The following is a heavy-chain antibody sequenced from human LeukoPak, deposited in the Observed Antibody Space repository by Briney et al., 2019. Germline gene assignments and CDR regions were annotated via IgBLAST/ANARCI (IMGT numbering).Heavy chain of an antibody. J-gene: IGHJ4*02. CDR2: IKHDGSEK. Sequence: GGSLRLSCAASGFTFSTSWMTWVRQAPGKGLEFVANIKHDGSEKYYVDSVQGRFTISRDNAKNSLYLQMNSLRAEDTAVYYCARVRWGGLYYFDYWGQGTLVTVSS. V-gene: IGHV3-7*01. CDR3: ARVRWGGLYYFDY. D-gene: IGHD3-16*01. CDR1: GFTFSTSW.